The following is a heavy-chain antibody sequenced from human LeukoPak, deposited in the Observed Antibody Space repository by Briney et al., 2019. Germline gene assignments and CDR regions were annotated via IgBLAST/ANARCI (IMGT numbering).Heavy chain of an antibody. Sequence: PSETLSLTCAVYGGSFSGYYWSWIRQPPGKGLEWIGEINHSGSTNYNPSLKSRVTISVDTSKNQFSLKLSSVTAADTAVYYCARSQITIFGVVIPSFDYWGQGTLVTVSS. CDR2: INHSGST. D-gene: IGHD3-3*01. CDR1: GGSFSGYY. CDR3: ARSQITIFGVVIPSFDY. J-gene: IGHJ4*02. V-gene: IGHV4-34*01.